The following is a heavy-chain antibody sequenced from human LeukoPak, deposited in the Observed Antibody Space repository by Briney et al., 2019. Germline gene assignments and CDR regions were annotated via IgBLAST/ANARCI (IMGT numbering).Heavy chain of an antibody. CDR1: GFTVSSNY. J-gene: IGHJ6*02. V-gene: IGHV3-53*01. CDR3: ARVISVAGLDV. Sequence: GRSLRLSCAASGFTVSSNYMSWVRQAPGKGLEWVSVIYSGGSTYYADSVKGRFTISRDNSKNTLYLQMNSLRAEDTAVYYCARVISVAGLDVWGQGTTVTVSS. CDR2: IYSGGST. D-gene: IGHD6-19*01.